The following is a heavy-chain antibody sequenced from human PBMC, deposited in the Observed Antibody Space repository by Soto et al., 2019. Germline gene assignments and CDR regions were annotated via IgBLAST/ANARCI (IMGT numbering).Heavy chain of an antibody. Sequence: QVQLVQSGAEVKKPGASVKVSCKASGYTFINYGITWVRQAPGQGLEWMGWITPYNGNTNYAPKLQGRATMTTDTATSTAYIEVSSLRSDDTAAYYCAKHEGFLDYWGQGSLDTVSS. CDR1: GYTFINYG. J-gene: IGHJ4*02. V-gene: IGHV1-18*01. CDR2: ITPYNGNT. CDR3: AKHEGFLDY. D-gene: IGHD2-15*01.